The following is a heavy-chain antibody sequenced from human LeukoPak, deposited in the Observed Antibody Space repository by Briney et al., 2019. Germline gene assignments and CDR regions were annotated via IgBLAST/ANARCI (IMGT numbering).Heavy chain of an antibody. CDR1: GGSFSGYY. Sequence: SETLSLTCAVYGGSFSGYYWSWIRQPPGKGLEWIGEINHSGSTNYNPSLKSRVTISVDTSKNQFSLKLSSVTAADTAVYYCARILSGWIGFDYWAREPWSPSPQ. D-gene: IGHD6-19*01. J-gene: IGHJ4*02. CDR2: INHSGST. CDR3: ARILSGWIGFDY. V-gene: IGHV4-34*01.